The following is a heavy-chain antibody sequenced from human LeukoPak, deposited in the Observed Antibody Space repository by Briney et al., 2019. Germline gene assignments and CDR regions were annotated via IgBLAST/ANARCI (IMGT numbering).Heavy chain of an antibody. Sequence: GVSLRLSCAASGFTFSSYAMSWVRQDPGKGLEWVSAISGSGGSTYYADSVKGRFTISRDNSKNTLYLQMNSLRAEDTAVYYCAKAPMVRGAVFDYWGQGTLVTVSS. CDR3: AKAPMVRGAVFDY. V-gene: IGHV3-23*01. D-gene: IGHD3-10*01. CDR2: ISGSGGST. CDR1: GFTFSSYA. J-gene: IGHJ4*02.